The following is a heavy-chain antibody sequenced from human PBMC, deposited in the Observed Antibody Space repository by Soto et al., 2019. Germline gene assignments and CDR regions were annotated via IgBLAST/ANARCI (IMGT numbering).Heavy chain of an antibody. CDR3: ASSIAAAGVALDY. Sequence: KSSETLSLTCAVYGGSFSGYYWSWIRQPPGKGLEWIGEINHSGSTNYNPSLKSRVTISVDTSKNQFSLKLSSVTAADTAVYYCASSIAAAGVALDYWGQGTLVAVSS. J-gene: IGHJ4*02. V-gene: IGHV4-34*01. CDR1: GGSFSGYY. CDR2: INHSGST. D-gene: IGHD6-13*01.